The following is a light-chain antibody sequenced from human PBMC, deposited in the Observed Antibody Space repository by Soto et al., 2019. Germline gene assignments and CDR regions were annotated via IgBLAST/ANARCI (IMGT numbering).Light chain of an antibody. CDR3: QRYGG. V-gene: IGKV3-20*01. J-gene: IGKJ1*01. CDR2: GAS. Sequence: EIVLTQSPGTLSLSPGERATLSCRASQSVSSSYLAWYQQKPGQAPRLLIYGASSRATGIPDRFSGSGSGTDFTLTISRLEPEDFAVYYCQRYGGFGQGTKGGYQ. CDR1: QSVSSSY.